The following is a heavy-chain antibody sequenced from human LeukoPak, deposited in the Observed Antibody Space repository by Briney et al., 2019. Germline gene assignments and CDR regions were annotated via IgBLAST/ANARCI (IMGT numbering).Heavy chain of an antibody. CDR2: IYPNGNS. Sequence: GGSLRLSCAASGFTVSSNYMNWVRQAPGKGLEWVSMIYPNGNSFYTDSVKGRFTISRDNSKNTLDLQMSSLRAEDTAVYYCARRGHGYGSPFDYWGQGTLVTVSS. CDR3: ARRGHGYGSPFDY. D-gene: IGHD5-18*01. V-gene: IGHV3-66*04. CDR1: GFTVSSNY. J-gene: IGHJ4*02.